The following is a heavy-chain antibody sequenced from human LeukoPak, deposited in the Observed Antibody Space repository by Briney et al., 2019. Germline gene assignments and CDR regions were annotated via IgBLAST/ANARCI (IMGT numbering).Heavy chain of an antibody. D-gene: IGHD3-10*01. CDR3: ARDHSYYYGSGSYDPYYYMDV. J-gene: IGHJ6*03. Sequence: PSGTLSLTCAVSGGSISSSNWWSWVRQPPGKGLEWIGEIYHSGSTNYNPSLKSRVTISVDTSKNQFSLKLSSVTAADTAVYYCARDHSYYYGSGSYDPYYYMDVWGKGTTVTVSS. CDR2: IYHSGST. CDR1: GGSISSSNW. V-gene: IGHV4-4*02.